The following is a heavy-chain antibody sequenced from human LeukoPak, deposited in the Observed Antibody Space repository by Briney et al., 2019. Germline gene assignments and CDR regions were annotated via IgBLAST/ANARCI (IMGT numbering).Heavy chain of an antibody. Sequence: GGSQRLSCAASGFTFSSYWMSWVRLAPGKGLEWVANIKGDGSEKWYADSVKGRFTISRDNAQNSVHLQMNSLRAEDTAVYHCARDEYRSRWLHPWGQGTLVTVTS. V-gene: IGHV3-7*01. CDR2: IKGDGSEK. J-gene: IGHJ5*02. CDR3: ARDEYRSRWLHP. D-gene: IGHD5-24*01. CDR1: GFTFSSYW.